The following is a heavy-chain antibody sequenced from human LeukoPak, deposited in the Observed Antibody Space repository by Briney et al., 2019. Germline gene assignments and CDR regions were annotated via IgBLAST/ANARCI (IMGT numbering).Heavy chain of an antibody. CDR2: MNPNSGNT. J-gene: IGHJ5*02. Sequence: ASVKVSCKASGYTFTSYDINWVRQATGQGLEWMGWMNPNSGNTGYAQRFQGRVTMTRDTSTTTVYMELSSLRSEDTAVYYCARGKMHYDILTGYGFDPWGQGTLVTVSS. D-gene: IGHD3-9*01. V-gene: IGHV1-8*01. CDR3: ARGKMHYDILTGYGFDP. CDR1: GYTFTSYD.